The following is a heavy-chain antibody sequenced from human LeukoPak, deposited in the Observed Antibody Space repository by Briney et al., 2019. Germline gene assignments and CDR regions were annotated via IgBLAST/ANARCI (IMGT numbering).Heavy chain of an antibody. CDR1: GYTFTSYG. V-gene: IGHV1-18*01. J-gene: IGHJ4*02. Sequence: RASVKVSCKASGYTFTSYGISWVRQAPGQGLEWMGWISAYNGNTNYAQKLQGRVTMTTDTSTSTAYMELRSLRSDDTAVYYCARDYGDTAMVILGYWGQGTLVTVSS. CDR3: ARDYGDTAMVILGY. CDR2: ISAYNGNT. D-gene: IGHD5-18*01.